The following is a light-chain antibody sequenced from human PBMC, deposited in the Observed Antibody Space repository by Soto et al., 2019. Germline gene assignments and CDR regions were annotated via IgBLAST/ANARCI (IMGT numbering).Light chain of an antibody. J-gene: IGLJ3*02. V-gene: IGLV4-69*01. CDR3: QTWGTGIVV. Sequence: QSVLTQSPSASASLGASVKLTCTLSSGHSYYAIAWHQQQAEKGPRYLMKLNSDGTHTNGDGIPDRFSGSSSGAERYLTISSLQSEDEADYYCQTWGTGIVVFGGGTKLTVL. CDR1: SGHSYYA. CDR2: LNSDGTH.